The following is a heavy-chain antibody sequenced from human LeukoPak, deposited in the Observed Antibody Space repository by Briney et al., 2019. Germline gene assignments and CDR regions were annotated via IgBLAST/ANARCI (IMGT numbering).Heavy chain of an antibody. V-gene: IGHV3-74*01. CDR2: ISDDGSET. Sequence: GGSLRLSCAASGFTFSDYWMHWIREAPGKGLVWVARISDDGSETDYGDSVKGRSTFSRDNAKNTLYLQMNSLRAEDTAVYYCTRGGSWGSAYYSDNWGQGILVTVSS. CDR3: TRGGSWGSAYYSDN. D-gene: IGHD6-13*01. CDR1: GFTFSDYW. J-gene: IGHJ4*02.